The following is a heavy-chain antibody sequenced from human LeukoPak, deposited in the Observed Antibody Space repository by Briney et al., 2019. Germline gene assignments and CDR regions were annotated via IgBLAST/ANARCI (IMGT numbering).Heavy chain of an antibody. CDR1: GFTFSSYA. CDR3: VKAYYYDFWSGYSDDAFDI. V-gene: IGHV3-23*01. CDR2: ISGSGGST. D-gene: IGHD3-3*01. J-gene: IGHJ3*02. Sequence: GGSLRLSRAASGFTFSSYAMSWVRQAPGKGLEWVSAISGSGGSTYYADSVKGRFTISRDNSKNTLYLQMNSLRAEDTAVYYCVKAYYYDFWSGYSDDAFDIWGQGTMVTVSS.